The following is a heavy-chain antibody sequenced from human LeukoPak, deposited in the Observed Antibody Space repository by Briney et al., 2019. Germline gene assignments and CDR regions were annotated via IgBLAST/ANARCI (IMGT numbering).Heavy chain of an antibody. CDR1: GFTFRNYA. J-gene: IGHJ4*02. D-gene: IGHD2-2*02. CDR3: ARDRCSSTSCYTDY. V-gene: IGHV3-30-3*01. CDR2: IPYDGSNK. Sequence: GGALRLSLAGSGFTFRNYANHWVRQAAGKGPGWVAVIPYDGSNKYSADSVKGRFTISRDNSKSTLYLQMNSLRAEDTAVYYCARDRCSSTSCYTDYWGQGTLVTVSS.